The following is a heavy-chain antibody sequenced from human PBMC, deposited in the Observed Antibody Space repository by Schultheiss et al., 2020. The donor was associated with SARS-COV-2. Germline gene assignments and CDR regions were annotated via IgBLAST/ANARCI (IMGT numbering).Heavy chain of an antibody. CDR3: ARGTGGWMTGYYYYYYMDV. D-gene: IGHD1-1*01. CDR1: GGSFSGYY. CDR2: INHSGST. V-gene: IGHV4-34*01. J-gene: IGHJ6*03. Sequence: SETLSLTCAVYGGSFSGYYWSWIRQPPGKGPEWIGEINHSGSTNYNPSLKSRVTISVDTSKNQFSLKLSSVTAADTAVYYCARGTGGWMTGYYYYYYMDVWGKGTTVTVSS.